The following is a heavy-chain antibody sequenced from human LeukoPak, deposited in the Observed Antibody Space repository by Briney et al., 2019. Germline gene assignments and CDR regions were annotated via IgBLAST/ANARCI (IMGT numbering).Heavy chain of an antibody. Sequence: SETLSLTCAVYGGSFSGYYWSWIRQPPGKGLEWIGEINHSGSTNYNPSLKSRVTISVDTSKNQFSLKPSSVTAADTAVYYCARRRGYYGSGSRYYYYMDVWGKGTTVTISS. J-gene: IGHJ6*03. CDR1: GGSFSGYY. CDR2: INHSGST. CDR3: ARRRGYYGSGSRYYYYMDV. D-gene: IGHD3-10*01. V-gene: IGHV4-34*01.